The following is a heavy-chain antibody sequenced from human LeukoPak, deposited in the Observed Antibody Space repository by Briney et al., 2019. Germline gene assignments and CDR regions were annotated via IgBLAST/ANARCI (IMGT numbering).Heavy chain of an antibody. V-gene: IGHV3-30*18. CDR1: GFTFSSYG. J-gene: IGHJ4*02. CDR3: ANEWAYYYDSSGYYSGDY. CDR2: ISYDGSNK. Sequence: GGSLRLSCAASGFTFSSYGMHWVRQAPGKGLEWVAVISYDGSNKYYADSVKGRFTISRDNSKNTLYLQMNSLRAEDTAVYYCANEWAYYYDSSGYYSGDYWGQGTLVTVSS. D-gene: IGHD3-22*01.